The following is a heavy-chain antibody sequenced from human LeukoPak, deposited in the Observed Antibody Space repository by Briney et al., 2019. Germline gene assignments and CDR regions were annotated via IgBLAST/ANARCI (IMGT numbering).Heavy chain of an antibody. CDR2: IYYSGST. D-gene: IGHD7-27*01. J-gene: IGHJ4*02. CDR3: ARLGTSPLPERPFEY. CDR1: GASISSYY. V-gene: IGHV4-59*08. Sequence: SETLSLTRTVSGASISSYYWSWTRQPPGKGLEWIGYIYYSGSTNYNPSLKSRVTISVDTSKNQFSLNLTSLTAADTAVYYCARLGTSPLPERPFEYWGQGTLVTVSS.